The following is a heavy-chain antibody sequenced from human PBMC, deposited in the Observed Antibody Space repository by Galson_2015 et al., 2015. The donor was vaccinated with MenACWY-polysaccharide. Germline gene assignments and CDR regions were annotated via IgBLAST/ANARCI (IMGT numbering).Heavy chain of an antibody. J-gene: IGHJ4*02. V-gene: IGHV3-23*01. D-gene: IGHD1-26*01. CDR3: AKAQTVGGPSHRFDS. CDR1: GFTFSSYG. CDR2: ISGSGDST. Sequence: SLRLSCAASGFTFSSYGMSWVRQAPGKGLEWVSGISGSGDSTWYVDSVKGRFTISRDISKNILFLQMNSLRADDTAVYYCAKAQTVGGPSHRFDSWGQGTLVTVSS.